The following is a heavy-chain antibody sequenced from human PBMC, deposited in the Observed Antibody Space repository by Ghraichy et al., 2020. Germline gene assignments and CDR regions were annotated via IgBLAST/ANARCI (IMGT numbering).Heavy chain of an antibody. D-gene: IGHD6-13*01. CDR1: GFTFSSYG. V-gene: IGHV3-23*01. CDR2: VSSSGGST. Sequence: GGSLRLSCAASGFTFSSYGMSWVRQAPGKGLEWVSVVSSSGGSTKYADSVKGRFTISRDNSKNTLYLQMNSLRAEDTAVYYCTKIIAAGGTDYWGQGTLVTVSS. CDR3: TKIIAAGGTDY. J-gene: IGHJ4*02.